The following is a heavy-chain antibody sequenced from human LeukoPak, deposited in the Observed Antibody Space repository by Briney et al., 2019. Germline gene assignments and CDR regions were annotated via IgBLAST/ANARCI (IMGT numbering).Heavy chain of an antibody. V-gene: IGHV1-18*01. J-gene: IGHJ4*02. D-gene: IGHD2-2*02. CDR3: ARLIRYCSSTSCYMDY. CDR2: ISAYNGNT. CDR1: GYTVTSDG. Sequence: GASDKVSCKASGYTVTSDGISWGWQAPGQALEWMGWISAYNGNTNYAQKLQGRVTMTTDTSTSTAYMELRSLRSDDTAVYYCARLIRYCSSTSCYMDYWGQGTLVTVSS.